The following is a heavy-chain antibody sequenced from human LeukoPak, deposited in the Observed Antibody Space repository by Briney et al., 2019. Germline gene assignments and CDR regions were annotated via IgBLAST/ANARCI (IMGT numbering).Heavy chain of an antibody. D-gene: IGHD3-10*01. CDR2: INHSGST. Sequence: PSETLSLTCTVSGGSISSSSYYWSWIRQPPGKGLEWIGEINHSGSTNYNPSLKSRVTISVDTSKNQFSLKLSSVTAADTAVYYCARGLPMRVVRGVIHPLDWFDPWGQGTLVTVSS. J-gene: IGHJ5*02. CDR1: GGSISSSSYY. CDR3: ARGLPMRVVRGVIHPLDWFDP. V-gene: IGHV4-39*07.